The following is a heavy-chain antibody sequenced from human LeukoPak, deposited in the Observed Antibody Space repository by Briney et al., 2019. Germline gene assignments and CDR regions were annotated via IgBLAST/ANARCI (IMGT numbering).Heavy chain of an antibody. V-gene: IGHV1-2*02. CDR1: GYTFTGHN. CDR2: INPNSGDK. D-gene: IGHD1-26*01. CDR3: ARKVGRLGTYNGLGY. J-gene: IGHJ4*02. Sequence: ASVKVSCKASGYTFTGHNIYWVRQAPGQGLEWMGWINPNSGDKKYAQKFQGRVTMTRDTSITTAYVEVSRLRSDDTAVYYCARKVGRLGTYNGLGYWGQGTLVTVSS.